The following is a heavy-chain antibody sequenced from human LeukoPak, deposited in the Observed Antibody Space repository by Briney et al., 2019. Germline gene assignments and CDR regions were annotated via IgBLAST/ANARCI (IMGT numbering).Heavy chain of an antibody. J-gene: IGHJ6*03. Sequence: KPSETLSLTCTVSGGSISSYYWSWIRQPAGKGLEWIGRIYTSGSTNYNPSLKSRVTMSVDTSKNQFSLKLSSVTAADTAVYYCAREPPCGGDCYYQPYYYYYMDVWGKGTTVTISS. CDR1: GGSISSYY. CDR2: IYTSGST. V-gene: IGHV4-4*07. CDR3: AREPPCGGDCYYQPYYYYYMDV. D-gene: IGHD2-21*02.